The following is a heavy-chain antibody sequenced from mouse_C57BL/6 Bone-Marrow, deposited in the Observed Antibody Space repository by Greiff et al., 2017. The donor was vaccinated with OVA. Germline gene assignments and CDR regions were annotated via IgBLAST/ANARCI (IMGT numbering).Heavy chain of an antibody. J-gene: IGHJ4*01. D-gene: IGHD1-1*01. Sequence: EVQGVESGGGLVQPGGSLSLSCAASGFTFTDYYMSWVRQPPGKALEWLGFIRNKANGYTTEYSASVKGRFTISRDNSQSILDLQMNALRAEDSATYYCARYFYGSSYGAMDYWGQGTSVTVSS. CDR1: GFTFTDYY. CDR3: ARYFYGSSYGAMDY. V-gene: IGHV7-3*01. CDR2: IRNKANGYTT.